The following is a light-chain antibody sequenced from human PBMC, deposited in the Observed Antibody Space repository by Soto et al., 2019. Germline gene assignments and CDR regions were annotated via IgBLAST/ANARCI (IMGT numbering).Light chain of an antibody. J-gene: IGLJ3*02. CDR2: EVS. CDR1: SSDVGAYNY. Sequence: QSVLTQPASVSGSPGQSITISCTGTSSDVGAYNYVSWYQQHPGKAPKLMIYEVSNRPSGVSNRFSGSKSGNTASLTISGLQAEDEDDYYCSSYTSISTWVFGGGTKLTVL. V-gene: IGLV2-14*01. CDR3: SSYTSISTWV.